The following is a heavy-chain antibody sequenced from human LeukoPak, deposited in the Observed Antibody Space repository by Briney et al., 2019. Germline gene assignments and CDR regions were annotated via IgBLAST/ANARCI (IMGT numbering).Heavy chain of an antibody. CDR3: ARAWGNYYGSGSGFDY. CDR1: GFTFSSYS. J-gene: IGHJ4*02. D-gene: IGHD3-10*01. Sequence: GGSLRLSCAASGFTFSSYSMNWVRQAPGKGLEWVSSISSSSSYIYYADSVNGRFTISRDNAKNSLYLQMNSLRAEDTAVYYCARAWGNYYGSGSGFDYWGQGTLVTVSS. V-gene: IGHV3-21*01. CDR2: ISSSSSYI.